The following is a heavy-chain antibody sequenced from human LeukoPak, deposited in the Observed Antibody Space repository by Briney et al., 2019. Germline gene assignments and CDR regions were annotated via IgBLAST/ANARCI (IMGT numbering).Heavy chain of an antibody. CDR1: GYTFTSYY. D-gene: IGHD3-9*01. Sequence: ASVKVSCKASGYTFTSYYMHWVRQAPGQGLEWMGIINPSGGSTSYAQKFQGRVTMTRDMSTSTVYMELSSLRSEDTAVYYCAIDNHYDILTGYYRGDLGYWGQGTLVTVSS. V-gene: IGHV1-46*01. CDR2: INPSGGST. CDR3: AIDNHYDILTGYYRGDLGY. J-gene: IGHJ4*02.